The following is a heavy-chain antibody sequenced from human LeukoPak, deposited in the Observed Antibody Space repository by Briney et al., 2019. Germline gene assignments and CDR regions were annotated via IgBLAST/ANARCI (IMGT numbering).Heavy chain of an antibody. D-gene: IGHD3-22*01. J-gene: IGHJ4*02. CDR3: ARGRYSSGYLNFDS. Sequence: SSETLSLTCTVSGGSISSYYWSWIRQPPGKRLEWIGYIYYSGSTNYNPSLKSRVAISVDTSRGQFSLKLSSVTAADTAVYYCARGRYSSGYLNFDSWGQGTLVTVSS. V-gene: IGHV4-59*01. CDR2: IYYSGST. CDR1: GGSISSYY.